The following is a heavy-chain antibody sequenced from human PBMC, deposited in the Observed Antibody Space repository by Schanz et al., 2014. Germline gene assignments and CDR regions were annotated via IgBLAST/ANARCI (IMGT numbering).Heavy chain of an antibody. CDR3: AREAKWGQWYFDL. J-gene: IGHJ2*01. Sequence: EVQLVESGGGLVQPGGSLRLSCAASGFTFSDSWMHWVRQAPGKGLVWVSRTSNDGSFTTFADSVKGRFTISRDNSENTVYLEFHSLRSEDTALYYCAREAKWGQWYFDLWGRGSLVTVSS. CDR1: GFTFSDSW. CDR2: TSNDGSFT. D-gene: IGHD1-26*01. V-gene: IGHV3-74*01.